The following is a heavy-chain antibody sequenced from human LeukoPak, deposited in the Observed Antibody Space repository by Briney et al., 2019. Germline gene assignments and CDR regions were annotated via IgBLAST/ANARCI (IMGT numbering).Heavy chain of an antibody. CDR2: IGSDNKP. V-gene: IGHV3-23*05. Sequence: QPGGSLRLSCEASGFTFSAYAMTWVRQAPGKGLEWVSSIGSDNKPHYSESVKGRFAISRDNSKNILFLHLNSLRAEDTALYYCARGLHYYVAMDVWGQGTTVTVSS. CDR3: ARGLHYYVAMDV. J-gene: IGHJ6*02. D-gene: IGHD3-10*02. CDR1: GFTFSAYA.